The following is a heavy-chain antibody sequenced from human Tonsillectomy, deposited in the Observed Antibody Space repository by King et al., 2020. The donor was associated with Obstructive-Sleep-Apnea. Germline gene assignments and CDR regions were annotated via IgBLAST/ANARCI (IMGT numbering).Heavy chain of an antibody. J-gene: IGHJ6*02. CDR1: GFTFSSYA. V-gene: IGHV3-30*04. CDR2: ISYDGSNK. CDR3: ARDGSSSWYYYYYGMDV. D-gene: IGHD6-13*01. Sequence: VQLVESGGGVVQPGRSLRLSCAASGFTFSSYAMHGVRQAPGKGLEWVAVISYDGSNKEYADCVKGRFTISRDNSKNTLYLQMNSLRAEDTAVYYCARDGSSSWYYYYYGMDVWGQGTTVTVSS.